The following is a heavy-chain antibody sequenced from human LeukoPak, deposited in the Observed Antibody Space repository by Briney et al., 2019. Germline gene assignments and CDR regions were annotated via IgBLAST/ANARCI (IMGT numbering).Heavy chain of an antibody. D-gene: IGHD1-26*01. CDR3: ASRGSGSYSRGAFDI. J-gene: IGHJ3*02. CDR1: GYTFTNYG. CDR2: ISGYNGHT. Sequence: ASVKVSCKASGYTFTNYGISWVRQAPGQGLAWMGWISGYNGHTNYAQKLQGRVTMTTDTSTSTAYMELRSLRSEDTAVYYCASRGSGSYSRGAFDIWGQGTMVTVSS. V-gene: IGHV1-18*01.